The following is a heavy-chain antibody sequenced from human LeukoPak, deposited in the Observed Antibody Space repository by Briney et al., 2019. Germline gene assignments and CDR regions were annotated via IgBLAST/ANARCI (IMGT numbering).Heavy chain of an antibody. J-gene: IGHJ4*02. V-gene: IGHV3-33*01. CDR1: GFTFSSYG. Sequence: GGSLRLSCAASGFTFSSYGMHWARQAPGKGLGWVAVIWYDGSNKYYADSVKGRFTISRDNSKNTLYLQMNSLRAEDTAVYYCARDGGHYDILTGYFDTGNHFDYWGQGTLVTVSS. CDR3: ARDGGHYDILTGYFDTGNHFDY. D-gene: IGHD3-9*01. CDR2: IWYDGSNK.